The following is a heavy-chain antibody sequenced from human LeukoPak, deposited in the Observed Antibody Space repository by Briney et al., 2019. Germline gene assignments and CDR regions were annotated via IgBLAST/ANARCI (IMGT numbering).Heavy chain of an antibody. CDR1: GFTFSSYG. V-gene: IGHV3-30*19. J-gene: IGHJ4*02. CDR3: ARDGTRRDGYNLD. Sequence: GGSLRLSCAASGFTFSSYGMHWVRQAPGKGLEWVAVISYDGSNKYYADSVKGRFTISRDNSKNTLYLQMNSLRAEDTAVYYCARDGTRRDGYNLDWGQGTLVTVSS. D-gene: IGHD5-24*01. CDR2: ISYDGSNK.